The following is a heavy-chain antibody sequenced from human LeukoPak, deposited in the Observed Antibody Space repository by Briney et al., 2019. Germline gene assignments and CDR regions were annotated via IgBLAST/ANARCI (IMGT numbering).Heavy chain of an antibody. Sequence: PSETLSLTCTVSGGSISSHYWNWIRQPPGKGLEWLGYIYYSGSTNYNPSLKSRVTISLDTSKSQFPLKLSSVTAADTAVYYCAREGSRWVDFDYWGQGTLVTVSS. CDR3: AREGSRWVDFDY. D-gene: IGHD1-26*01. J-gene: IGHJ4*02. CDR2: IYYSGST. V-gene: IGHV4-59*11. CDR1: GGSISSHY.